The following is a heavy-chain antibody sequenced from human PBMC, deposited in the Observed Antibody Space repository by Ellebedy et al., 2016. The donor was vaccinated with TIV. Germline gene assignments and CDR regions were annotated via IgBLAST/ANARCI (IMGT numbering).Heavy chain of an antibody. Sequence: GESLKISCAASGFTFSSYSMNWVRQAPGKGLEWVSSISRTSAYIDYADSAKGRFTISRDNDKNSLYLQMNSLRAEDTAVYYFARDRSGSSGWYSDYWGQGTLVTVSS. CDR2: ISRTSAYI. CDR1: GFTFSSYS. J-gene: IGHJ4*02. D-gene: IGHD6-19*01. V-gene: IGHV3-21*04. CDR3: ARDRSGSSGWYSDY.